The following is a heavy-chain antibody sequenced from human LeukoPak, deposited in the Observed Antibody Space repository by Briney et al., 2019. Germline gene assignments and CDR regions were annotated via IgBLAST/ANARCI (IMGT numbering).Heavy chain of an antibody. D-gene: IGHD3-10*01. V-gene: IGHV1-18*01. Sequence: ASVKVSCKASGYTFTSYGISWVRQAPGQGLEWMGWISAYNGNTNYAQKLQGRVTMTTDTSTSTAYMELRSLRSDDTAVYYCARDCVWFGELPNWFDPRGQGTLVTVSS. CDR1: GYTFTSYG. CDR3: ARDCVWFGELPNWFDP. J-gene: IGHJ5*02. CDR2: ISAYNGNT.